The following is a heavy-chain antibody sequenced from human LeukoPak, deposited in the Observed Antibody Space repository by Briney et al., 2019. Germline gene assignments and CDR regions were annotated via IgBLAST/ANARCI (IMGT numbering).Heavy chain of an antibody. J-gene: IGHJ5*02. D-gene: IGHD3-9*01. V-gene: IGHV4-61*02. CDR3: ARDRLRYFDWLHGGGWWFDP. CDR1: GGSISSGSYY. Sequence: SETLSLTCTVSGGSISSGSYYWSWIRQPAGKGLEWIGRIYTSGSTNYNPSLKSRVTISVDTSKNQFSLKLSSVTAADTVVYYCARDRLRYFDWLHGGGWWFDPWGQGTLVTVSS. CDR2: IYTSGST.